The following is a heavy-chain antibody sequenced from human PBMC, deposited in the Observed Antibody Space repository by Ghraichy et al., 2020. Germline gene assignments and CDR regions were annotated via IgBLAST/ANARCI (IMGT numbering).Heavy chain of an antibody. J-gene: IGHJ4*02. V-gene: IGHV3-21*01. Sequence: GGSLRLSCAASGFTFSSYSMNWVRQAPGKRLEWVSSISSSSSYIYYADSVKGRFTISRDNAKNSLYLQMNSLRAEDTAVYYCARGDKNGILTGYRMGIWGQGTLVTVSS. D-gene: IGHD3-9*01. CDR3: ARGDKNGILTGYRMGI. CDR2: ISSSSSYI. CDR1: GFTFSSYS.